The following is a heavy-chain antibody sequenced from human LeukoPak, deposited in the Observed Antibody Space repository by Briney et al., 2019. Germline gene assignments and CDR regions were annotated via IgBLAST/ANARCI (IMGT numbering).Heavy chain of an antibody. J-gene: IGHJ4*02. CDR1: GGSISTYY. V-gene: IGHV4-59*04. Sequence: SETLSLTCTVSGGSISTYYWSWIRQPPGKGLEWIGSIYYSGSTYYNPSLKSRVTISVDTSKNQFSLKLSSVTAADTAVYYCELRFLEWLPDYFDYWGQGTLVTVSS. CDR3: ELRFLEWLPDYFDY. CDR2: IYYSGST. D-gene: IGHD3-3*01.